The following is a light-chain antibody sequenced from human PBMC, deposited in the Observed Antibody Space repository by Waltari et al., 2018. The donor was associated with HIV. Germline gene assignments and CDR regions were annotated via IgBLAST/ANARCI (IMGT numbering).Light chain of an antibody. J-gene: IGLJ2*01. V-gene: IGLV3-21*04. CDR1: NLQSNS. CDR3: HMWDTTRVL. Sequence: SYVLTQPPSVSVAPGKTSSITCAGTNLQSNSVHWYLQKAGQAPVLVICDDSDRRSEIPVRFSGSKSGNTATLTISRVEAGDEADYYCHMWDTTRVLFGGGTKLTVL. CDR2: DDS.